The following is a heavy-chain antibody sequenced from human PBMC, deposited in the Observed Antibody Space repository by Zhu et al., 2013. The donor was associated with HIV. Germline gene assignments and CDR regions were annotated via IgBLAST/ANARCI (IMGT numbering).Heavy chain of an antibody. Sequence: QVQLVQSGAEVKKPGASVKVSCKASGYTFTSYDINWVRQATGQGLEWMGWMNPNSGNTGYAQKFQGRVTMTRNTSISTAYMELSSLRSEDTAVYYCARGLGSVVAATGWFDPWGQGTLVTVSS. J-gene: IGHJ5*02. CDR3: ARGLGSVVAATGWFDP. CDR1: GYTFTSYD. CDR2: MNPNSGNT. V-gene: IGHV1-8*01. D-gene: IGHD2-15*01.